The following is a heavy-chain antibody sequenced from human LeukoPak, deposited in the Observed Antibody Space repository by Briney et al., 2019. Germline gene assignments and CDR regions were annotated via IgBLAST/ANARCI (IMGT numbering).Heavy chain of an antibody. V-gene: IGHV1-24*01. D-gene: IGHD5-24*01. CDR3: ALEMATTQRGGYYFDY. CDR1: GYTLTELS. Sequence: ASVKVSCKVSGYTLTELSMHWVRQAPGKGLEWMGGFDPEDGETIYAQKFQGRVTMTEDTSPDTAYMELSSLRSEDTAVYYCALEMATTQRGGYYFDYWGQGTLVTVSS. J-gene: IGHJ4*02. CDR2: FDPEDGET.